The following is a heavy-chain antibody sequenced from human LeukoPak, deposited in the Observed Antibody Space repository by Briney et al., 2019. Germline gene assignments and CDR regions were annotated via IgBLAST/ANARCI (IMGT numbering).Heavy chain of an antibody. CDR1: GGSISSYY. V-gene: IGHV4-59*08. J-gene: IGHJ2*01. CDR2: IYYSGST. Sequence: SETLSLTCTVSGGSISSYYWSWIRQPPGKGLEWIGYIYYSGSTNYNPSLKSRVTISVDTSKNQFSLKLSSVTAADTAVYYCASPGRIQLWSRQFDWYFDLWGRGTLVTVSS. D-gene: IGHD5-18*01. CDR3: ASPGRIQLWSRQFDWYFDL.